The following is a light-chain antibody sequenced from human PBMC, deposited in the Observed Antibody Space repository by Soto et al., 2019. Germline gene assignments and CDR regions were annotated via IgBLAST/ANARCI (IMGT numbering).Light chain of an antibody. CDR2: RNN. V-gene: IGLV1-47*01. CDR1: SSNIGSNY. Sequence: QSVLTQPPSASGTPGQRVNISCSGSSSNIGSNYVYWYRQFPGMAPKLLIQRNNQRPSGVPARFSGSKSGTSASLVISGLRSEDEADYYCGGWDDSLSGPVFGGGTKLTVL. J-gene: IGLJ2*01. CDR3: GGWDDSLSGPV.